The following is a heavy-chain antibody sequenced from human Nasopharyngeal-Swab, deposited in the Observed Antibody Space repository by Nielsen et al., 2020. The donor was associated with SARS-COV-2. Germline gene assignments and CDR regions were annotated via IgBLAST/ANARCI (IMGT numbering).Heavy chain of an antibody. J-gene: IGHJ4*02. CDR2: ISGRGGST. Sequence: GESLKISCAASGLTIANYAMSWVRQAPGKGLGWVSGISGRGGSTYYADSVKGQFTISKDNSRNTVYLQMNSLRAEDTAVYYCAKLGLFAGYDYSVAYWGQGTLVTVSS. CDR1: GLTIANYA. V-gene: IGHV3-23*01. CDR3: AKLGLFAGYDYSVAY. D-gene: IGHD5/OR15-5a*01.